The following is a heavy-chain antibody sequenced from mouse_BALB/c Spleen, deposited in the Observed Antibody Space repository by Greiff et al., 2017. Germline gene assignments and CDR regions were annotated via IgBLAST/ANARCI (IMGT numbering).Heavy chain of an antibody. D-gene: IGHD2-4*01. CDR2: ISSGGSYT. Sequence: VQLKESGGGLVKPGGSLKLSCAASGFTFSSYAMSWVRQTPEKRLEWVATISSGGSYTYYPDSVKGRFTISRDNAKNTLYLQMSSLRSEDTAMYYCARQDYDWGQGTLVTVSA. CDR1: GFTFSSYA. CDR3: ARQDYD. J-gene: IGHJ3*01. V-gene: IGHV5-9-3*01.